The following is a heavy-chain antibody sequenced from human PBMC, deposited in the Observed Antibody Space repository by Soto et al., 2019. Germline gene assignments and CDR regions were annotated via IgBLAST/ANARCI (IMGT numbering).Heavy chain of an antibody. J-gene: IGHJ5*02. CDR3: AREGGYNYGLGGGHPFDP. CDR2: IIPMFGTP. CDR1: GGSFSSHA. D-gene: IGHD5-18*01. V-gene: IGHV1-69*01. Sequence: QVHLVQSGAEVKTPGSSVTVSCKASGGSFSSHAISWVRQVPGQGPEWMGGIIPMFGTPHYAPKFQGRVTISADESTNTAYMRLSSLRSEDTALYFCAREGGYNYGLGGGHPFDPWGQGTLITVSS.